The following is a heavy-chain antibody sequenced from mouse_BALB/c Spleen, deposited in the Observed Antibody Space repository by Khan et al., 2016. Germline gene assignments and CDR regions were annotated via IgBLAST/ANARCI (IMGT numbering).Heavy chain of an antibody. Sequence: EVKLEESGPGLVKPSQSLSLTCTVTGYSITSDYAWNWIRQFPGNKLEWMGYISYSGSTSYNPSLKSRISITRDTSKNQFFLQLNSVTTEDTATYYCARIVIYDGYYGCAMDYWAQGTSFTVSS. CDR2: ISYSGST. J-gene: IGHJ4*01. CDR1: GYSITSDYA. V-gene: IGHV3-2*02. CDR3: ARIVIYDGYYGCAMDY. D-gene: IGHD2-3*01.